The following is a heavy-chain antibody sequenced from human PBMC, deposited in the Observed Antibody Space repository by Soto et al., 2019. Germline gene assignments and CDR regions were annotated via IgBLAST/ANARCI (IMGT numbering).Heavy chain of an antibody. CDR2: ISAHNDNT. CDR3: ARGRYGDY. Sequence: QVHLVQSGAEVRKPGASVKVSWKSSGYSFTSYVIAWVRQAPGQGLEWMGWISAHNDNTNYAQKVQGRVTVTRDTSTSTAYMELRNLRSDDTAVYYCARGRYGDYWGQGALVTVSS. V-gene: IGHV1-18*01. CDR1: GYSFTSYV. J-gene: IGHJ4*02. D-gene: IGHD1-1*01.